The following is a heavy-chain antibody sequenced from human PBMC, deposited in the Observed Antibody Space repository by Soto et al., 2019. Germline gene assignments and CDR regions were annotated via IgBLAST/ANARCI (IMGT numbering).Heavy chain of an antibody. D-gene: IGHD3-10*01. CDR1: GFTVSSNY. J-gene: IGHJ4*02. CDR3: ARVADYYGSGSYYNRYYFDY. CDR2: IYSGGST. Sequence: PGGSLRLSCAASGFTVSSNYMSWVRQAPGKGLEWVSVIYSGGSTYYADSVKGRFTISRDNSKNTLYLQMNSLRAEDTAVYYCARVADYYGSGSYYNRYYFDYWGQGTLVTVSS. V-gene: IGHV3-53*01.